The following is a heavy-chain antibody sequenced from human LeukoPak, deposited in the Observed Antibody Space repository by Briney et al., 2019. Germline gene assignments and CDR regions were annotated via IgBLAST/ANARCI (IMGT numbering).Heavy chain of an antibody. CDR1: GGTFSSYA. CDR3: ARFDKTQYCSGGSCYGDY. D-gene: IGHD2-15*01. Sequence: SVKVSCKASGGTFSSYAISWVRQAPGQGLEWMGRIIPILGIANYAQKFQGRVTITADKSTSTAYMGLSSLRSEDTAVYYCARFDKTQYCSGGSCYGDYWGQGTLVTVSS. J-gene: IGHJ4*02. CDR2: IIPILGIA. V-gene: IGHV1-69*04.